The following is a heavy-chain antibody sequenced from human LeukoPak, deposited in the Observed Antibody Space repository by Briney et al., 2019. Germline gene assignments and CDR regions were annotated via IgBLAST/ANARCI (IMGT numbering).Heavy chain of an antibody. CDR1: GFTFSTYS. CDR2: ISISSSSI. V-gene: IGHV3-21*01. D-gene: IGHD2-2*01. J-gene: IGHJ4*02. CDR3: ARVQRGYCSSTSCYYFDF. Sequence: AGGSLRLSCAASGFTFSTYSMNWVRQAPRKRLEWVLSISISSSSIYYAAPLKGRFTISRDNAKNSLYLQMNSLRAEDTAVYYCARVQRGYCSSTSCYYFDFWGQGTLVTVSS.